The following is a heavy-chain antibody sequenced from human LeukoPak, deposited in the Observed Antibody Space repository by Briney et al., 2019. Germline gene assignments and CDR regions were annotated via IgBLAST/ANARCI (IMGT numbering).Heavy chain of an antibody. CDR3: ARDLPPLDY. CDR1: GFAFNTYA. Sequence: GGSLRLSCAASGFAFNTYAMHWVRQAPGKGLEWVALTSYDETNKQYADSVKGRFTISRDNSKNTLYLQMNNLRVEDTAVYYCARDLPPLDYWGQGTLVTVSS. J-gene: IGHJ4*02. V-gene: IGHV3-30-3*01. CDR2: TSYDETNK.